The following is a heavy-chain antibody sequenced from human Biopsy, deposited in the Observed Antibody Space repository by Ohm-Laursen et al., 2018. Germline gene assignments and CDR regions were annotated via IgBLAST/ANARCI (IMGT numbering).Heavy chain of an antibody. CDR2: ISNSGNT. CDR1: GGSISSYY. J-gene: IGHJ4*02. V-gene: IGHV4-59*08. Sequence: TLSLTWTVSGGSISSYYWSWIRQAPGKGLEWIGFISNSGNTNYNPSLKSRVTIPADTSKNQFSLKLGSVTVADTAVFYCARRGSGGRSFDYWGQGSLVTVSS. D-gene: IGHD2-15*01. CDR3: ARRGSGGRSFDY.